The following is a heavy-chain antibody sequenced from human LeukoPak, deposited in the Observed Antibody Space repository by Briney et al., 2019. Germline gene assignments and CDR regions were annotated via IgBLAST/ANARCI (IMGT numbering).Heavy chain of an antibody. V-gene: IGHV4-39*07. CDR2: ITYSGQT. CDR1: GDSVSSNLYY. Sequence: SETLSLTCSVSGDSVSSNLYYWAWIRQSPGKGLEWMGLITYSGQTYYNPSLKSRVTISVDSSKNQFSLKLNTVTAADTAVYFCASDDFGGNLIHFWGLGTLVTVSS. D-gene: IGHD4-23*01. J-gene: IGHJ4*02. CDR3: ASDDFGGNLIHF.